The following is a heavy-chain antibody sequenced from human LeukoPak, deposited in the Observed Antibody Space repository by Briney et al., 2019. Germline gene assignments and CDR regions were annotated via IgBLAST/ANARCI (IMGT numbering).Heavy chain of an antibody. CDR3: ARGSMVPALDAFDI. Sequence: GSVKVSCKASGYTFANYYMHWVRQSPGQGPEWMGIINPSGGSTSYAQKFQGRVTMTRDTSTSTVYMELSSLRSEDTAVYYCARGSMVPALDAFDIWGQGTMVTVSS. D-gene: IGHD2-2*01. V-gene: IGHV1-46*03. CDR2: INPSGGST. CDR1: GYTFANYY. J-gene: IGHJ3*02.